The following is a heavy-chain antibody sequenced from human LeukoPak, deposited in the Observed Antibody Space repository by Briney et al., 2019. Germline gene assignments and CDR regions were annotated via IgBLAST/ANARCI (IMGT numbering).Heavy chain of an antibody. D-gene: IGHD3-22*01. CDR3: ASLGYSFEYFQH. CDR2: ISAYNGNT. V-gene: IGHV1-18*01. J-gene: IGHJ1*01. Sequence: ASVKVSCQASSKTFTSYGISWVRQAPGQGLEWMGWISAYNGNTNYAQKLQGRVTMTTDTSTSTAYMELRSLRSDDTAVYYCASLGYSFEYFQHWGQGTLVTVSS. CDR1: SKTFTSYG.